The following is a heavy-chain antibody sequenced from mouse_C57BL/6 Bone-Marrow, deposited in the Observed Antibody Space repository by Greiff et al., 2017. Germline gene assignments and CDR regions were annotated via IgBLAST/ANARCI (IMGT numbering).Heavy chain of an antibody. CDR2: ISNGGGST. D-gene: IGHD1-1*01. Sequence: EVQLVESGGGLVQPGGSLKLSCAASGFTFSDYYMYWVRQTPEKRLEWVAYISNGGGSTYYPDTVKGRFTISIDTAKNPLYLQMSRLKSEDTAMYYCARPHYYSNSERYFDVWGTGTTVTVSS. CDR3: ARPHYYSNSERYFDV. J-gene: IGHJ1*03. CDR1: GFTFSDYY. V-gene: IGHV5-12*01.